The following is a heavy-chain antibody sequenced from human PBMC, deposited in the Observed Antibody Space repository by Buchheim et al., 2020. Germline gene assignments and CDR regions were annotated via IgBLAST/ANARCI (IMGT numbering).Heavy chain of an antibody. CDR2: SGGSGGAV. Sequence: EVQLLESGGGLVQPGESLRLSCAAFGFTFSIFAISWVRQAPGKGLIWVSTSGGSGGAVHYADSVKGRLNVARATSKHTFYFQMHSLRAEDTARYFCALKYYDSRSYSYFDYWGQGTL. CDR3: ALKYYDSRSYSYFDY. CDR1: GFTFSIFA. D-gene: IGHD3-22*01. J-gene: IGHJ4*02. V-gene: IGHV3-23*01.